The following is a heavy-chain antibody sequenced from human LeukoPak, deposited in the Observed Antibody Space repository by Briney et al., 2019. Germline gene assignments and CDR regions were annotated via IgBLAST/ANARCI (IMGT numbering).Heavy chain of an antibody. J-gene: IGHJ4*02. D-gene: IGHD4-17*01. CDR1: GFTFSTYG. Sequence: PGGSLRLSCAASGFTFSTYGMHWVRQAPGKGLEWVAFIRYDGSNEYYADSVRGRFTIPRDNSKNTLYLQMNSLRAEDTAVYYCAKVLRIDFWGQGTLVTVSS. V-gene: IGHV3-30*02. CDR3: AKVLRIDF. CDR2: IRYDGSNE.